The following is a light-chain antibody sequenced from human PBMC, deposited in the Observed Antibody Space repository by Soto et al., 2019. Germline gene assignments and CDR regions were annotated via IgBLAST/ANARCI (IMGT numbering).Light chain of an antibody. J-gene: IGKJ5*01. CDR3: LHYGGSPLT. Sequence: EIVLTQSPGTLSLSPWERATLSCRASQSVNSDYLAWFQQKPGQAPGLLIYGASTRTTGIPDRFSGSGSGTDFTLTIGRLEPGDFAVYYCLHYGGSPLTFGQGTRLEIK. CDR1: QSVNSDY. V-gene: IGKV3-20*01. CDR2: GAS.